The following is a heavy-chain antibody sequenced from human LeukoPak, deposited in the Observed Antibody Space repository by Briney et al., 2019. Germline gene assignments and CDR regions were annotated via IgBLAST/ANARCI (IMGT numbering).Heavy chain of an antibody. CDR1: GGSISGYY. D-gene: IGHD6-13*01. Sequence: SETLSLTCTVSGGSISGYYWSWIRQPPGKGLEWIGYIYYSGSTNYNPSLKSRVTISVDTSKNQFSLKLSSVTAADTAVYYCARGGDSSWYITPVDYWGQGTLVTVSS. J-gene: IGHJ4*02. CDR2: IYYSGST. CDR3: ARGGDSSWYITPVDY. V-gene: IGHV4-59*01.